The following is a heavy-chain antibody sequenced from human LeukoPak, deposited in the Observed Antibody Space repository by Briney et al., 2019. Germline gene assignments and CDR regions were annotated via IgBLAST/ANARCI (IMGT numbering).Heavy chain of an antibody. CDR3: ARGADRWWTWYFDY. J-gene: IGHJ4*02. V-gene: IGHV1-18*03. CDR2: ISAYNGNT. D-gene: IGHD2-15*01. CDR1: GYTFTSYG. Sequence: ASVKVSCKASGYTFTSYGISWVRQAPGQGLEWMGWISAYNGNTNYAQKLQGRVTITRDTSASTAYMELSSLRSEDMAVYYCARGADRWWTWYFDYWGQGTLVTVSS.